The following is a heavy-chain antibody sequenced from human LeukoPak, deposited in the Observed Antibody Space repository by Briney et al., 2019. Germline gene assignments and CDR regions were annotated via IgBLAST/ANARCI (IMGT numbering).Heavy chain of an antibody. J-gene: IGHJ6*03. D-gene: IGHD3-10*01. Sequence: SETLSLTCTVSGGSISSYYWSWIRQPAGKGLEWIGRIYTSGSTNYNPSLKSRVTMSVDTSKNQFSLKLSSVTAADTAVYYCARDSYYYGSHYYYMDVWGKGTTVTISS. CDR1: GGSISSYY. V-gene: IGHV4-4*07. CDR3: ARDSYYYGSHYYYMDV. CDR2: IYTSGST.